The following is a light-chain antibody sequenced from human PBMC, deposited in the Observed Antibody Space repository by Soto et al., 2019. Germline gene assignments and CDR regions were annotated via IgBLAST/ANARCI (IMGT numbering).Light chain of an antibody. CDR3: LQYHNLWA. V-gene: IGKV3D-15*01. J-gene: IGKJ1*01. CDR1: QPISSY. CDR2: DAS. Sequence: ETVLTQSPGTLSLSPGERATLSCRASQPISSYLAWYQQKPGQAPRLLIYDASKRATGIPARFSGSGSGAEFTLTISSLQSEDFTVYSCLQYHNLWAFGQGTKVDIK.